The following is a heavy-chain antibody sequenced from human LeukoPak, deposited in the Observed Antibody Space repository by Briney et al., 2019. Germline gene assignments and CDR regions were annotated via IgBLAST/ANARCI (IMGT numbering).Heavy chain of an antibody. CDR3: AKRTRDGFNTPIDF. D-gene: IGHD5-24*01. CDR1: GFTLSNYA. CDR2: ISYIDVET. Sequence: GGSLRLSCAASGFTLSNYAMNWVRQAPGKGLEWVSGISYIDVETYYADSVKGLFTISSDKSMNTLYLQMNSLTVEDTAVYYCAKRTRDGFNTPIDFWGQGTLVTVS. J-gene: IGHJ4*02. V-gene: IGHV3-23*01.